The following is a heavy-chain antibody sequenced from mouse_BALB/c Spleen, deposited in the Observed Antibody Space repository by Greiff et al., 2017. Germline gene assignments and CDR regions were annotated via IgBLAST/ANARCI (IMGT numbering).Heavy chain of an antibody. D-gene: IGHD3-1*01. V-gene: IGHV5-17*02. CDR1: GFTFSSFG. CDR3: ARSPLRGACDY. CDR2: ISSGSSTI. Sequence: EVKLVESGGGLVQPGGSRKLSCAASGFTFSSFGMHWVRQAPEKGLEWVAYISSGSSTIYYADTVKGRFTISRDNPKNTLFLQMTSLRSEDTAMYDCARSPLRGACDYGGQGTTLTVSS. J-gene: IGHJ2*01.